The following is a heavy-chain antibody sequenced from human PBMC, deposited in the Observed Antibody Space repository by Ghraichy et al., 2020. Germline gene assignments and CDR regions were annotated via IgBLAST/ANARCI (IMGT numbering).Heavy chain of an antibody. CDR1: GFTFSSYA. CDR2: ISYDGSNK. CDR3: ARVKKGGPVGATFGDALDI. V-gene: IGHV3-30-3*01. D-gene: IGHD1-26*01. Sequence: GGSLRLSCAASGFTFSSYAMHWVRQAPGKGLEWVAVISYDGSNKYYADSVKGRFTISRDNSKTTLDLQMNSLRAEDTAVYYCARVKKGGPVGATFGDALDIWGQGTMVTVSS. J-gene: IGHJ3*02.